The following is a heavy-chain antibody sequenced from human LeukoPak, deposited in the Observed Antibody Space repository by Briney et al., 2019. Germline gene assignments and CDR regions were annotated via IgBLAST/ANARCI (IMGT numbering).Heavy chain of an antibody. V-gene: IGHV1-8*01. Sequence: GASVKVSCKASGYTFTSHDINWVRQASGQGLEWMGWMNPGSGNVVFAQKFRDRVTMTRSTSISTAYMELSSLRSEDTAVYYCARGTYYYGSGSYFWGQGTLVTVSS. CDR3: ARGTYYYGSGSYF. CDR1: GYTFTSHD. D-gene: IGHD3-10*01. J-gene: IGHJ4*02. CDR2: MNPGSGNV.